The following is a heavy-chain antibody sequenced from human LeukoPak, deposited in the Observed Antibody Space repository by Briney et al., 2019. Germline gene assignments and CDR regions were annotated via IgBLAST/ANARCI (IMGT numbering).Heavy chain of an antibody. D-gene: IGHD5-12*01. J-gene: IGHJ6*02. CDR3: ARDSIVATYYYYGMDV. CDR2: ISSSGSTI. Sequence: PGGSLRLSCAASGFTFSSYGMNWVRQAPGKGLEWVSYISSSGSTIYYADSVKGRFTISRDNAKNSLYLQMNSLRAEDTAVYYCARDSIVATYYYYGMDVWGQGTTVTVSS. V-gene: IGHV3-48*03. CDR1: GFTFSSYG.